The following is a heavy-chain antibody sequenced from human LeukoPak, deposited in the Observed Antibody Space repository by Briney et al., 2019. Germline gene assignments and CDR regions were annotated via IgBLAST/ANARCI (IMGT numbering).Heavy chain of an antibody. Sequence: PSETLSLTCTVSGGSISSSSYYWGWIRQPPGKGLEWIGSIYYSGSTYYNPSPKSRVTISVDTSKNQFSLKLSSVTAADTAVYYCARHSTEVRGYDAFDIWGQGTMVTVSS. D-gene: IGHD3-10*01. CDR2: IYYSGST. CDR1: GGSISSSSYY. CDR3: ARHSTEVRGYDAFDI. V-gene: IGHV4-39*01. J-gene: IGHJ3*02.